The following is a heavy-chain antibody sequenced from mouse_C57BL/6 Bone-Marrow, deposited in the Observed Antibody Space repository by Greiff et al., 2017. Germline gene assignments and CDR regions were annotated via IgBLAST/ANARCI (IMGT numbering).Heavy chain of an antibody. V-gene: IGHV1-85*01. D-gene: IGHD1-1*01. CDR3: ARPYGSSWRYVDY. Sequence: VMLVESGPELVKPGASVKLSCKASGYTFTSYDINWVKQRPGQGLEWIGWIYPRDGRTKYNEKFKGKATLTVDTSSSTAYMELHSLTSEDSAVYCGARPYGSSWRYVDYWGQGTTLTVSS. CDR2: IYPRDGRT. CDR1: GYTFTSYD. J-gene: IGHJ2*01.